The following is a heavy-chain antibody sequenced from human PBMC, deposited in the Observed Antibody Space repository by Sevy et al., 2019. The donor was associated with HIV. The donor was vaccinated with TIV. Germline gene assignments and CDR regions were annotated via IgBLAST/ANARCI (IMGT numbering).Heavy chain of an antibody. CDR2: ISYDGSSK. CDR3: AKVVRPHYYYYYGMDV. V-gene: IGHV3-30*18. J-gene: IGHJ6*02. D-gene: IGHD3-10*01. CDR1: GFTFSSSV. Sequence: GGSLRLSCAASGFTFSSSVMHWVRQAPGKGLEWVAVISYDGSSKYYADSVKGRFTISRDNSKNTLYLQMNSLRAEDTAVYYCAKVVRPHYYYYYGMDVWGQGTTVTVSS.